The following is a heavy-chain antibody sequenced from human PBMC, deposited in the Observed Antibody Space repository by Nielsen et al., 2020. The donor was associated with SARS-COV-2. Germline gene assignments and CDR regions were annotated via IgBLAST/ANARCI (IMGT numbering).Heavy chain of an antibody. CDR1: GFAFSGYS. CDR3: VRVRDDGYYYDTGPFDY. V-gene: IGHV3-74*01. Sequence: GESLKISCAASGFAFSGYSMNWVRQAPGKGLMWVSRINTDGSKSAYADSVKGRFTISRDNARDTVYLQMNSLSAEDTAVYYCVRVRDDGYYYDTGPFDYWGQGALVTVSS. J-gene: IGHJ4*02. D-gene: IGHD3-22*01. CDR2: INTDGSKS.